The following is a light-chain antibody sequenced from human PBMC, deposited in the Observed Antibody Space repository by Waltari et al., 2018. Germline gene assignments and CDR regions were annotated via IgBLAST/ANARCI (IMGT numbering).Light chain of an antibody. Sequence: EIVLTQSPGTLSLSQGERAILSCRASQSVGRSLAWYQQTPGQAPRLLIYGASIRATGIPDRFSGGGSGTDFSLTISRLESEDFAAYHCQHYVSLPVTFGQGTKVEIK. CDR2: GAS. CDR3: QHYVSLPVT. CDR1: QSVGRS. V-gene: IGKV3-20*01. J-gene: IGKJ1*01.